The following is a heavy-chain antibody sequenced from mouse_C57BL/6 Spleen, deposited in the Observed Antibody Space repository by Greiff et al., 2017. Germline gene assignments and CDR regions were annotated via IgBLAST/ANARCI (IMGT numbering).Heavy chain of an antibody. CDR2: IDPSDSYT. J-gene: IGHJ3*01. V-gene: IGHV1-50*01. CDR1: GYTFTSYW. D-gene: IGHD2-4*01. CDR3: ASRYDYDKGAY. Sequence: QVQLQQPGAELVKPGASVKLSCKASGYTFTSYWMQWVKQRPGQGLEWIGEIDPSDSYTNYNQKFKGKATLTVDTSSSTAYRQLSSLTSEDSAVYYCASRYDYDKGAYWGQGTLVTVSA.